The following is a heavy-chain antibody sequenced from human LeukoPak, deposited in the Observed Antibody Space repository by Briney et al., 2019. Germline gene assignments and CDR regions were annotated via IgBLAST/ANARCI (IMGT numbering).Heavy chain of an antibody. Sequence: GGSLRLSCTTSGFTFSSFVIHWVRQAPGKGLEWVAVLSNDGINKYYGDSVKGRFTISRDNSENTLYLQMNSLRAEDTAVYFCTTGAPGTSFDYWGQGTLVTVPS. V-gene: IGHV3-30-3*01. J-gene: IGHJ4*02. CDR1: GFTFSSFV. D-gene: IGHD1-14*01. CDR3: TTGAPGTSFDY. CDR2: LSNDGINK.